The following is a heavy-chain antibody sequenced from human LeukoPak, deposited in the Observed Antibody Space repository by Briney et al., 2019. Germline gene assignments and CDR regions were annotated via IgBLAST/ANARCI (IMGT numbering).Heavy chain of an antibody. CDR2: ISGSGGST. J-gene: IGHJ4*02. V-gene: IGHV3-23*01. Sequence: GGSLRLSCAASGFIFSTYEMNWVRQAPGKGLEWVSAISGSGGSTYYADSVKGRFTISRDNSKNTLYLQMNSLRAEDTAVHYCAKDRQGDDYVWGSFHYWGQGTLVTVSS. CDR3: AKDRQGDDYVWGSFHY. D-gene: IGHD3-16*01. CDR1: GFIFSTYE.